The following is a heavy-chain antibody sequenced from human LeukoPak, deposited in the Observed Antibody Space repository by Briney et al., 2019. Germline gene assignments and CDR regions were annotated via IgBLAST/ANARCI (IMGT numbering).Heavy chain of an antibody. CDR1: GYSISSGYY. V-gene: IGHV4-38-2*02. D-gene: IGHD3-22*01. CDR2: IYHSGST. J-gene: IGHJ4*02. CDR3: ARGIRTDSSGYHQPFFDY. Sequence: SETLSLTCTVSGYSISSGYYWGWIRQPPGKGLEWIGEIYHSGSTNYNPSLKSRVTISVDTSKNQFSLRLSSVTAADTAVYYCARGIRTDSSGYHQPFFDYWGQGTLVTVSS.